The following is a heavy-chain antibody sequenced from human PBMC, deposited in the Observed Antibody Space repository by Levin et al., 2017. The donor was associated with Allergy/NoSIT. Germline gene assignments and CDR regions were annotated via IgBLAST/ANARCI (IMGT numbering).Heavy chain of an antibody. CDR3: ARHGIYGSGSYSWYYFDY. V-gene: IGHV4-39*01. CDR1: GGSISSSSYY. Sequence: MASETLSLTCTVSGGSISSSSYYWGWIRQPPGKGLEWIGSIYYSGSTYYNPSLKSRVTISVDTSKNQFSLKLSSVTAADTAVYYCARHGIYGSGSYSWYYFDYWGQGTLVTVSS. CDR2: IYYSGST. D-gene: IGHD3-10*01. J-gene: IGHJ4*02.